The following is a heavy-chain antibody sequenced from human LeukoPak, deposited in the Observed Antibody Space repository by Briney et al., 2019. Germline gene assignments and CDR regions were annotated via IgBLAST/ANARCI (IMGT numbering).Heavy chain of an antibody. V-gene: IGHV3-53*01. D-gene: IGHD3-10*01. Sequence: GGSLRLSCAASGFTVSSTYMSWVRQAPGKGLEWVSVIYSGGNIYYIESVKGRFTISRDTSKNTLYLQMNSLRAEDTAVYYCARAFGTPHWFDPWGQGTLVTVSS. CDR1: GFTVSSTY. J-gene: IGHJ5*02. CDR2: IYSGGNI. CDR3: ARAFGTPHWFDP.